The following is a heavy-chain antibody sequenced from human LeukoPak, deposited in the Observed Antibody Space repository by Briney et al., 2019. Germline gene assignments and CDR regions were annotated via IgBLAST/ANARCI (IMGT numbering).Heavy chain of an antibody. CDR2: VSGRSSYI. V-gene: IGHV3-21*01. CDR1: GFTLSSHS. CDR3: ARDLFDSRGYGYNWFDP. J-gene: IGHJ5*02. D-gene: IGHD3-22*01. Sequence: GGSLRLTCAASGFTLSSHSMTWVRQAPGKGLEWVSSVSGRSSYIYYVDSVKGRFTISRDNAKNSLYLQMNSLRAEDTAMYYCARDLFDSRGYGYNWFDPWGQGTLVTVSS.